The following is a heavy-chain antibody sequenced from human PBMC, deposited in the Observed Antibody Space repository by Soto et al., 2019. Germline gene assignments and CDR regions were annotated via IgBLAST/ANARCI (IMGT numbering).Heavy chain of an antibody. J-gene: IGHJ3*02. V-gene: IGHV3-13*01. D-gene: IGHD5-18*01. CDR2: IGTAGDT. Sequence: GGSLGLSCAASGFTFNSYDMHWVRQATGKGLEWVSGIGTAGDTYYPGSVKGRFTISRENAKNSLYLQMNSLRAGDTAVYYCARVGSYGSHDTFDIWGQGKMVTVSS. CDR1: GFTFNSYD. CDR3: ARVGSYGSHDTFDI.